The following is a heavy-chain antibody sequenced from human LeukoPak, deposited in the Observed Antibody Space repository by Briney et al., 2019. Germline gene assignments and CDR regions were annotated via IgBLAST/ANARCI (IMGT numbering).Heavy chain of an antibody. Sequence: PSETLSLTCTVSGGSISSSSYYWGWIRQPPGKGLEWIGSIYYSGSTYYNPSLKSRVTISVDTSKNQLSLKLSSVTAADTAVYYCARGECGVDCPKYNWFNPWGQGTLVTVSS. D-gene: IGHD2-21*02. J-gene: IGHJ5*02. CDR1: GGSISSSSYY. CDR2: IYYSGST. V-gene: IGHV4-39*07. CDR3: ARGECGVDCPKYNWFNP.